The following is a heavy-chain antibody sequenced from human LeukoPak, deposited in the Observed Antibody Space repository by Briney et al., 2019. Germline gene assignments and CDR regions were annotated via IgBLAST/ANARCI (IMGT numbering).Heavy chain of an antibody. CDR1: GFTFSSYS. D-gene: IGHD6-19*01. V-gene: IGHV3-48*01. CDR2: ITSSSGTI. CDR3: ARVPSSGWPIY. J-gene: IGHJ4*02. Sequence: GGSLRLSCAASGFTFSSYSMSWVRQAPGKGLEWVSYITSSSGTIYYADSVKGRFTISRDNSKNTLNLQMNSLRVEDTAVYYCARVPSSGWPIYWGQGTLVTVSS.